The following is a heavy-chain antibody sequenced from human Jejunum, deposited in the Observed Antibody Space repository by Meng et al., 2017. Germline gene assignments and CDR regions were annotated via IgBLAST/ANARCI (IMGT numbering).Heavy chain of an antibody. CDR1: GFIFSNFE. CDR2: FSSSGSTI. Sequence: GGSLRLSCAASGFIFSNFELNWVRQAPGKGLEWVSYFSSSGSTIYYADSVTGRFTISRDNAKNSLFLQMNSLRADDTAVYYCARQFKYEYWSGYSSYYFDYWGQGTLVTVSS. D-gene: IGHD3-3*01. CDR3: ARQFKYEYWSGYSSYYFDY. V-gene: IGHV3-48*03. J-gene: IGHJ4*02.